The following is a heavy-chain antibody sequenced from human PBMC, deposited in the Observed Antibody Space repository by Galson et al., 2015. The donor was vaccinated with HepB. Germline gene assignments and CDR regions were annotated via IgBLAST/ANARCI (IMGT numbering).Heavy chain of an antibody. CDR3: ATVLNPRGGMDV. D-gene: IGHD3-10*01. CDR1: GYTLTELS. J-gene: IGHJ6*02. CDR2: FDPEDGET. V-gene: IGHV1-24*01. Sequence: SVKVSCKVSGYTLTELSMHWVRQAPGKGLEWMGGFDPEDGETIYAQKFQGRVTMTEDTSTDTAYMELSSLRSEDTAVYYCATVLNPRGGMDVWGQGTTVTVSS.